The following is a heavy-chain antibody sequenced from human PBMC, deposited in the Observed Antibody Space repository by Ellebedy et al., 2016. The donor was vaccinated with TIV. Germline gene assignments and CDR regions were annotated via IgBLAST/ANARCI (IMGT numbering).Heavy chain of an antibody. Sequence: SETLSLTCAVSGYSISSGSYWGWIRPPPGKGLEWIGSIYHSGSTYYNPSLKRRVTISMDTSRNQFSLRLTSVTAADTAVYYCATFRNLDGFDIWGQGKMVTVSS. CDR1: GYSISSGSY. CDR3: ATFRNLDGFDI. CDR2: IYHSGST. J-gene: IGHJ3*02. D-gene: IGHD2/OR15-2a*01. V-gene: IGHV4-38-2*01.